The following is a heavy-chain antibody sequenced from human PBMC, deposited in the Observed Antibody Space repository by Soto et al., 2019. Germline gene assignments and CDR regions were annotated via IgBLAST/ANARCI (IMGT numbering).Heavy chain of an antibody. Sequence: GGSLRLSCAASGFTFSSYSMNWVRQAPGKGLEWVSYISSSSSTIYYADSVKGRFTISRDNAKNSLYLQMNSLRAEDTAVYYCAIMVVPAATNWFDPWGQRTLVTVSP. J-gene: IGHJ5*02. CDR1: GFTFSSYS. CDR3: AIMVVPAATNWFDP. CDR2: ISSSSSTI. V-gene: IGHV3-48*01. D-gene: IGHD2-2*01.